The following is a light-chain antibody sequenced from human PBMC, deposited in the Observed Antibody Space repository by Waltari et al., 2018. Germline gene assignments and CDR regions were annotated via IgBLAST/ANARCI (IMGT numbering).Light chain of an antibody. V-gene: IGKV3-11*01. CDR1: QSIASS. Sequence: SLSPGERATLSCRASQSIASSLAWYQQRPGQAPRLFIYDAFTRDTGIPARFSGSGSGTDFTLTISSLEPEDFAVYYCQQRSNWPPTFGGGSKVEI. CDR3: QQRSNWPPT. J-gene: IGKJ4*01. CDR2: DAF.